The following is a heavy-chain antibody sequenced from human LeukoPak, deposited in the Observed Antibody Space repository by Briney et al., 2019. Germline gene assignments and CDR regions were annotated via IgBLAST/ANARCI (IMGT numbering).Heavy chain of an antibody. J-gene: IGHJ4*02. CDR3: ARERNMRGQQLADY. V-gene: IGHV1-18*01. CDR1: GYTFTSYG. Sequence: ASVKVSCKASGYTFTSYGISWVRQAPGQGLEWMGWTYNGNTKYAQKLQGRVTMTTDTSTNTAYMDLRSLRSDDTAVYYCARERNMRGQQLADYWGQGTLVTVSS. D-gene: IGHD6-13*01. CDR2: TYNGNT.